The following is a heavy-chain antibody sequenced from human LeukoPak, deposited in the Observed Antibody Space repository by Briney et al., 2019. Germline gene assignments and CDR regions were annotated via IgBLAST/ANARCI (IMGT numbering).Heavy chain of an antibody. V-gene: IGHV3-21*01. D-gene: IGHD3-10*01. Sequence: PGGSLRLSCAASGFTFSSYSMNWVRQAPGKGLEWVSSISSSSSYIYYADSVKGRFTISRDNAKNSLYLQMNSLRAEDTAVYYCARGLNYGSGGRDWFDPWGQGTLVTVSS. CDR1: GFTFSSYS. CDR2: ISSSSSYI. CDR3: ARGLNYGSGGRDWFDP. J-gene: IGHJ5*02.